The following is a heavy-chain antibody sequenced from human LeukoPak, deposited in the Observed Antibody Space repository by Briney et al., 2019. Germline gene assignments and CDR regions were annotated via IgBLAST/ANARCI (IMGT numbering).Heavy chain of an antibody. D-gene: IGHD2-2*01. CDR2: ISKSSTSI. CDR1: GFTFSSYT. Sequence: GGSLRLSCAATGFTFSSYTMNWVRQAPGEGLEWVSCISKSSTSIYYADSVRGRFTISRDNADNSLHLQMNSLRAEDTAVYYCARSVPNAPFDYWGQGTLVTVSS. CDR3: ARSVPNAPFDY. V-gene: IGHV3-21*01. J-gene: IGHJ4*02.